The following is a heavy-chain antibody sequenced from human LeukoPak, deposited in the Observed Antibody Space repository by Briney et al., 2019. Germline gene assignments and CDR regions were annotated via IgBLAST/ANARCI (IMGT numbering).Heavy chain of an antibody. V-gene: IGHV3-30*03. CDR1: GFAVSSNH. J-gene: IGHJ4*02. CDR3: ARVYLERLTAGYFDH. Sequence: PGGSLRLSCAASGFAVSSNHMNWVRQAPGKGLERVAVISDDGRHNYYADSVKGRFTISRDNSKSTLYLQMNSLRDDDSAAYFCARVYLERLTAGYFDHWGQGTQVTVSP. CDR2: ISDDGRHN. D-gene: IGHD2-8*01.